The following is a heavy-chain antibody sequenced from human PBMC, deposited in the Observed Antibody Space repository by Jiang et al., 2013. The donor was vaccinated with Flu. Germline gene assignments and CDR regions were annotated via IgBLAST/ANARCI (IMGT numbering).Heavy chain of an antibody. V-gene: IGHV1-2*04. J-gene: IGHJ6*02. Sequence: ASGYTFTGYYMHWVRQAPGQGLEWMGWINPNSGGTNYAQKFQGWVTMTRDTSISTAYMELSRLRSDDTAVYYCARWGDFWSGYPYRGGMDVWGQGTTVTVSS. CDR1: GYTFTGYY. CDR3: ARWGDFWSGYPYRGGMDV. D-gene: IGHD3-3*01. CDR2: INPNSGGT.